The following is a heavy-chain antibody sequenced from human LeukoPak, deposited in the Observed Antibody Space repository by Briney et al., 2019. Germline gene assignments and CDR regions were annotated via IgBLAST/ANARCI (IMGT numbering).Heavy chain of an antibody. D-gene: IGHD3-22*01. V-gene: IGHV1-2*06. Sequence: ASVTVSCKASGYTFTGYYMHWVRQAPGQGLEWMGRINPNSGGTNYAQKFQGRVTMTRDTSISTAYMELSRLRSDDTAVYYCALSFPARDSSGYYDPYYFDYWGQGTLVTVSS. CDR3: ALSFPARDSSGYYDPYYFDY. CDR2: INPNSGGT. J-gene: IGHJ4*02. CDR1: GYTFTGYY.